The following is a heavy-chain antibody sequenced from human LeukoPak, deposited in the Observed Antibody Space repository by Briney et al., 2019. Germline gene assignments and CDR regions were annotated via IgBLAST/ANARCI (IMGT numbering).Heavy chain of an antibody. CDR3: ARWDRVDIAATNDDY. Sequence: GASVKVSCKTSGYTFTTYTIKWVRQAPGQRLEWMGWINVYNGNTNNAQKFQGRVTMTTDTSTSTAYMELTSLRSDDTAVYYCARWDRVDIAATNDDYWGQGTLVTVSS. CDR2: INVYNGNT. D-gene: IGHD5-12*01. CDR1: GYTFTTYT. V-gene: IGHV1-18*04. J-gene: IGHJ4*02.